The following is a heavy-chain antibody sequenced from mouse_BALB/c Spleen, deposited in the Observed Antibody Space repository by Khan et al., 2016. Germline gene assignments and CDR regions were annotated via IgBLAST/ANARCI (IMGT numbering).Heavy chain of an antibody. CDR3: ARGGIPAGFAY. Sequence: QVQLQQSGAELTKPGASVKMSCKASGYTFTSYWMHWVKQRPGQGLEWIRYINPSTGYTEYNQKFKDKATLTADKSSSTAYMQLSSLTSEDSAVYYCARGGIPAGFAYWGQGTLVTVSA. V-gene: IGHV1-7*01. CDR2: INPSTGYT. J-gene: IGHJ3*01. CDR1: GYTFTSYW.